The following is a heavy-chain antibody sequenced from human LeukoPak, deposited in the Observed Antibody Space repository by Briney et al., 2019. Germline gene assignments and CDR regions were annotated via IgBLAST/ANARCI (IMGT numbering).Heavy chain of an antibody. Sequence: SVKVSCKASGGTFSSYAISWVRQAPGQGLEWMGWIIPIFGTANYAQKFQGRVTITADESTSTAYMELSSLRSEDTAVYYCARITLDYGAFLDYWGQGTLVTVSS. D-gene: IGHD4-17*01. J-gene: IGHJ4*02. CDR1: GGTFSSYA. V-gene: IGHV1-69*13. CDR2: IIPIFGTA. CDR3: ARITLDYGAFLDY.